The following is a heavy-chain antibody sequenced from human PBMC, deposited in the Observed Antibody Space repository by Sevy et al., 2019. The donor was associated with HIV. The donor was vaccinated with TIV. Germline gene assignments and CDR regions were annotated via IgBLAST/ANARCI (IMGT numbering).Heavy chain of an antibody. Sequence: GGSLRLSCAASGFTFSSYAMHWVRQAPGKGLEYVSAISSNGGSTYYANSVKGRFTISRDNSKNTLYLQMGSLRAEDMAVYYCARAGGGGYWYDSSGHYYMDVWGKGTTVTVSS. J-gene: IGHJ6*03. V-gene: IGHV3-64*01. CDR3: ARAGGGGYWYDSSGHYYMDV. CDR2: ISSNGGST. CDR1: GFTFSSYA. D-gene: IGHD3-22*01.